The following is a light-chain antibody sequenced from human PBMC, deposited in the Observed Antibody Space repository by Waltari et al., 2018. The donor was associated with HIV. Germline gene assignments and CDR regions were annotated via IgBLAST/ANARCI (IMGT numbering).Light chain of an antibody. CDR3: QSTDHDGTWV. Sequence: SYDLTQTPSVSVSPGQTARINCSRGALPKKYSSWYRQKAGQAPILLIYNDIERPSGIPERISGSGSGTGVTLTISEVQAEDEGDYFCQSTDHDGTWVFGGGTKLTVL. CDR1: ALPKKY. J-gene: IGLJ3*02. CDR2: NDI. V-gene: IGLV3-25*03.